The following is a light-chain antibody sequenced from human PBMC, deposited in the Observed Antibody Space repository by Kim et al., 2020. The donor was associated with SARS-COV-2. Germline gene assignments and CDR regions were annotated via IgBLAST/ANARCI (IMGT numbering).Light chain of an antibody. CDR3: CSYAGSRSYV. CDR1: STDVGSYNI. V-gene: IGLV2-23*02. CDR2: EVS. J-gene: IGLJ1*01. Sequence: GQSITISCTGTSTDVGSYNIVSWYQQHPGRAPKLIIYEVSERPSGVSNRFSGSKSGSAASLTISGLQAEDEADYYCCSYAGSRSYVFGPGTKVTVL.